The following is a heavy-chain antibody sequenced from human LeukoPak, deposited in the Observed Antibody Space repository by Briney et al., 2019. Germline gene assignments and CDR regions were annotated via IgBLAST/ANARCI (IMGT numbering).Heavy chain of an antibody. J-gene: IGHJ3*02. CDR2: IIPILGTA. V-gene: IGHV1-69*10. CDR3: ARGESSLYPAFDI. CDR1: GGTFSSYA. D-gene: IGHD6-13*01. Sequence: GASVTVSCKASGGTFSSYAISWVRQAPGQGLEWMGGIIPILGTANYAQKFQGRVTITADKSTSTAYMELSSLRSEDTAVYYCARGESSLYPAFDIWGQGTMVTVSS.